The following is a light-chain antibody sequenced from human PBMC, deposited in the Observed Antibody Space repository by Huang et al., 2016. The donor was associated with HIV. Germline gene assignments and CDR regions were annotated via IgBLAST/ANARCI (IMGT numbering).Light chain of an antibody. CDR2: GSS. CDR1: QSVFKN. V-gene: IGKV3-15*01. J-gene: IGKJ1*01. CDR3: QQYNTSPRT. Sequence: ENLMTQSPSTLSVSPGESATLSCRASQSVFKNLAWYPQKPGQAPKLLIYGSSTRAAGIPARCSGSGSGTDFTLTISSLQSEDFAVYYCQQYNTSPRTFGQGTKVEV.